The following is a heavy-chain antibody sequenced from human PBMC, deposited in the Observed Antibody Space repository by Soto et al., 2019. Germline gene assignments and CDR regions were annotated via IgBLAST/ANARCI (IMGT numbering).Heavy chain of an antibody. V-gene: IGHV4-31*03. CDR2: IYSSGST. Sequence: QVHLQESGPGLVKPSETLSLTCTVSGGSISSGGYWSWVRQRPGKGLEWIGYIYSSGSTYYSPSLLSRTSISIDTSKNQFSLKMSSVTAADTAVYYCARDRGSYGMDVWGQGTTVTVS. J-gene: IGHJ6*02. CDR1: GGSISSGGY. CDR3: ARDRGSYGMDV.